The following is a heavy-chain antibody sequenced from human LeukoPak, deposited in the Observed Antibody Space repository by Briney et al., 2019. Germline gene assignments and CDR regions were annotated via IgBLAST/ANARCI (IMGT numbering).Heavy chain of an antibody. CDR3: ARGLGCSSTSCSPRFDP. CDR1: GYTFTGYY. Sequence: ASVKVSCKASGYTFTGYYMHWVRQAPGQGLEWMGWINPNSGGTNYAQKFQGWVTMTRDTSISTAYMELSRLRSDDTAVYYCARGLGCSSTSCSPRFDPWGQGTLVTVSS. D-gene: IGHD2-2*01. V-gene: IGHV1-2*04. J-gene: IGHJ5*02. CDR2: INPNSGGT.